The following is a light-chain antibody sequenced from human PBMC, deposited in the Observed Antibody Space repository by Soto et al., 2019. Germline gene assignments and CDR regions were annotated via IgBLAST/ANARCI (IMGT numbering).Light chain of an antibody. Sequence: EIVLTQSPGTLSLSPGERATLSCRASQSVSSSYLAWYQQRPGQAPRLLIYGASRRATGIPDRFSGSGSGTDFTLTISRLEPEDVAVYYCQQYDSSPFTFGPGTKVDVK. V-gene: IGKV3-20*01. CDR3: QQYDSSPFT. CDR2: GAS. J-gene: IGKJ3*01. CDR1: QSVSSSY.